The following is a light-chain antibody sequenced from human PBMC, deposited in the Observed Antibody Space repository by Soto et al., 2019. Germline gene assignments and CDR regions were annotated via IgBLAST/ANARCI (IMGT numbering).Light chain of an antibody. CDR3: QSYDSSLSGYV. J-gene: IGLJ1*01. V-gene: IGLV1-40*01. CDR1: NSNIGAGYD. CDR2: GNI. Sequence: QSVLTQPPSMSGAPGQRVTISCTGSNSNIGAGYDVHWYQQLPGTAPKLLIYGNINRPSGVPDRFSGSKSGTSASLAITGLQAEDEADYYCQSYDSSLSGYVFGTGTKVTVL.